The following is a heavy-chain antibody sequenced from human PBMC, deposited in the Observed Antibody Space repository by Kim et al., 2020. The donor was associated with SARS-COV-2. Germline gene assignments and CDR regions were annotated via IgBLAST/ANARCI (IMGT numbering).Heavy chain of an antibody. Sequence: SETLSLTCTVSGGSISSYYWSWIRQPPGKGLEWIGYIYYSGSTNYNPSLKSRVTISVDTSKNQFSLKLSSVTAADTAVYYCARAALDGYNFDYYGMDVWGQGTTVTVSS. J-gene: IGHJ6*02. D-gene: IGHD5-12*01. CDR1: GGSISSYY. CDR2: IYYSGST. V-gene: IGHV4-59*01. CDR3: ARAALDGYNFDYYGMDV.